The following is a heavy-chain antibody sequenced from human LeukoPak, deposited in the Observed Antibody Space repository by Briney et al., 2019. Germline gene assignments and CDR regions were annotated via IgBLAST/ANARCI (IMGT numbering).Heavy chain of an antibody. Sequence: GGSLRLSCAASGFYFSSFAMSWVRQAPGKGPEWVSTISGTGGSTYYAGPVKGRFTISRDNSKNTVSLQMDDLRAEDTALYYCAHPGATNVGYWGQGTQVTVSS. CDR1: GFYFSSFA. J-gene: IGHJ1*01. D-gene: IGHD1-26*01. V-gene: IGHV3-23*01. CDR3: AHPGATNVGY. CDR2: ISGTGGST.